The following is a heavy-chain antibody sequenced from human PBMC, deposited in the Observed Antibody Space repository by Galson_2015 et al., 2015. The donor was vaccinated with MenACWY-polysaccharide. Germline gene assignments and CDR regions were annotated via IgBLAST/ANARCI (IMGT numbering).Heavy chain of an antibody. D-gene: IGHD2-2*01. J-gene: IGHJ4*02. CDR2: ITWNGAIQ. V-gene: IGHV3-23*01. Sequence: ITWNGAIQGYADSVKGRFTISRDYAKNTLYLQMSGLRVEDTAVYYCAKDQSVGSKDAPFDYWGQGTLVTVSS. CDR3: AKDQSVGSKDAPFDY.